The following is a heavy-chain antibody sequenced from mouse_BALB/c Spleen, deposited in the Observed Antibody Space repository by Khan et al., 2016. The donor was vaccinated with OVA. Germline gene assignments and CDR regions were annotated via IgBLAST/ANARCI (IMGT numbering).Heavy chain of an antibody. CDR3: AIRDYVGYTFAY. CDR1: GYTFTDYY. Sequence: QVQLQQSGAELARPGASVKLSCKASGYTFTDYYINWVKQRTGQGLEWIGEISPESGDTYYNERFKGKATLTADKSSSTAYMQLRSLTSEAFAVCVCAIRDYVGYTFAYWGQGTLVTVSA. V-gene: IGHV1-77*01. J-gene: IGHJ3*01. CDR2: ISPESGDT. D-gene: IGHD1-2*01.